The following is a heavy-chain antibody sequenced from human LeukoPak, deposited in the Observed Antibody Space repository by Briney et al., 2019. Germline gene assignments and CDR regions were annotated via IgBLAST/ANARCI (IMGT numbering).Heavy chain of an antibody. CDR2: IYYSGST. CDR1: GGSISSSSYY. CDR3: ARLIDDFWSGPNYYFDY. V-gene: IGHV4-39*01. Sequence: KPSETLSLTCTVSGGSISSSSYYWGWIRQPPGKGLEWIGSIYYSGSTYYNPSLKRRVTISVDTSKNQFSLKLSSVTAADTAVYYCARLIDDFWSGPNYYFDYWGQGTLVTVSS. D-gene: IGHD3-3*01. J-gene: IGHJ4*02.